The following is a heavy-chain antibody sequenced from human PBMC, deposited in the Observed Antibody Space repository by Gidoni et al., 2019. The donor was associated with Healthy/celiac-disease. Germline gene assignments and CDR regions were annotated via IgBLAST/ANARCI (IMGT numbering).Heavy chain of an antibody. CDR2: ISSSSSYI. D-gene: IGHD3-22*01. Sequence: EVQLVESGGGLVKPGGSLRLSCAASGFTFVVYSMNWVRQAQGKGLEWVPSISSSSSYIYYADSVKGRFTISRDNAKNSLYLQMNSLRAEDTAVYYCASFSPPYYYDSSGYSDYWGQGTLVTVSS. CDR3: ASFSPPYYYDSSGYSDY. CDR1: GFTFVVYS. V-gene: IGHV3-21*01. J-gene: IGHJ4*02.